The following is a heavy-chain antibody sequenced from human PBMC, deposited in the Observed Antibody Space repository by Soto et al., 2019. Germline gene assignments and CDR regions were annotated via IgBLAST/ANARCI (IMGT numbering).Heavy chain of an antibody. CDR2: INPASGGT. CDR1: GYTFTHYY. D-gene: IGHD6-13*01. CDR3: ARDLAAGDH. Sequence: QVQLVQSGAEVRKPGASVKVSCRTSGYTFTHYYVHWVRQAPGQGLEWLGIINPASGGTNYAHEFQGRVTLTMDTSTTTVYMELSGLRAEDTAILFCARDLAAGDHWGQGTLVTVSS. J-gene: IGHJ4*02. V-gene: IGHV1-46*01.